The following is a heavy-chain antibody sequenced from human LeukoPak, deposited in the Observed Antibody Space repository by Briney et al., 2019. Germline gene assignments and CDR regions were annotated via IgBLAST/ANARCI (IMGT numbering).Heavy chain of an antibody. J-gene: IGHJ4*02. D-gene: IGHD6-13*01. Sequence: GGSLRLSCEASGFTFSSYAMSWVRQAPGKGLEWVSTFSGGGGPTYYADSVKGRSTISRDNSKNTLFLQMNSLRAEDTAVYYCASAYSSSWRTLDYWGQGTLVTVSS. CDR3: ASAYSSSWRTLDY. CDR1: GFTFSSYA. V-gene: IGHV3-23*01. CDR2: FSGGGGPT.